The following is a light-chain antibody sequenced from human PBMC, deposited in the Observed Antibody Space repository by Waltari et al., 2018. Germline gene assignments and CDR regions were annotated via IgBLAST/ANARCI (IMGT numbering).Light chain of an antibody. J-gene: IGKJ5*01. V-gene: IGKV1-9*01. CDR1: QGTNNY. CDR2: GTS. CDR3: QQFKSFLFT. Sequence: DIQLTQSPSFLSASVGDRVTITCRASQGTNNYLAWYQQKPGKAPNLRIYGTSTLQSGVPSRFSGSQSGTEFTLTISSLQPEDFATYYCQQFKSFLFTFGQGTRLDIK.